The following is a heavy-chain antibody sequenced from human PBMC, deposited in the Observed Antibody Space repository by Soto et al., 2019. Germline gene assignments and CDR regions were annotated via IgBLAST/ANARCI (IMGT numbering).Heavy chain of an antibody. D-gene: IGHD3-22*01. J-gene: IGHJ4*02. Sequence: GGSLRRSCAASGFTFSSYSMNWVRQAPGKGLEWVSSISSSSSYIYYAGSVKGRFTISRDNAKNSLYLQINSLSSEDTAVYYCARVIRRDSGYDYYYDSSGYYPFDYWGQGTLVTVSS. CDR2: ISSSSSYI. CDR3: ARVIRRDSGYDYYYDSSGYYPFDY. CDR1: GFTFSSYS. V-gene: IGHV3-21*01.